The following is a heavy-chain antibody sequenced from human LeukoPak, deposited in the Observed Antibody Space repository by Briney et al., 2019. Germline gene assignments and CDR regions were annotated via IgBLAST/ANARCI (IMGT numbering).Heavy chain of an antibody. CDR1: GFTFSSYS. CDR3: TKARYSNAWDYSDY. Sequence: GGSLRLSCAASGFTFSSYSMSWVRQAPGKGLEWVSAISGSGGSTYYADSVKGRFTISRDNSKNTLYLQMNSLRAEDTAVYYCTKARYSNAWDYSDYWGQGTLVTVSS. D-gene: IGHD6-19*01. V-gene: IGHV3-23*01. J-gene: IGHJ4*02. CDR2: ISGSGGST.